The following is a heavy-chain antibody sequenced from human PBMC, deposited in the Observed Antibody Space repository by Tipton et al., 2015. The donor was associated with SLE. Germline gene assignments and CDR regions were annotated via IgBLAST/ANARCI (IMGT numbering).Heavy chain of an antibody. J-gene: IGHJ4*02. Sequence: VQLVQSGGGLVQPGGSLRLSCAASGFTFSSYWMSWVRQAPGKGLEWVANINQDGSEKYYVDSVKGRFTISRDNAKNSLYLQMNSLRAEDTAVYYCARPSTTVVPDYWGRGTLVTVSS. CDR3: ARPSTTVVPDY. V-gene: IGHV3-7*01. CDR2: INQDGSEK. CDR1: GFTFSSYW. D-gene: IGHD3-10*01.